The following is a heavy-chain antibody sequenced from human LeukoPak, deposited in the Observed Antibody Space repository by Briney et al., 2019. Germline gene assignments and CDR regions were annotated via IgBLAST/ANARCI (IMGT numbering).Heavy chain of an antibody. Sequence: SQTLSLACTVSGGSISSGGYYWSWIRQHPGKGLKWIGYIYYSGSTYYNPSLKSRVTISVDTSKNQFSLKLSSVTAADTAVYYCARVAGYCSGGSCEPLDYWGQGTLVTVSS. CDR1: GGSISSGGYY. CDR3: ARVAGYCSGGSCEPLDY. CDR2: IYYSGST. V-gene: IGHV4-31*03. D-gene: IGHD2-15*01. J-gene: IGHJ4*02.